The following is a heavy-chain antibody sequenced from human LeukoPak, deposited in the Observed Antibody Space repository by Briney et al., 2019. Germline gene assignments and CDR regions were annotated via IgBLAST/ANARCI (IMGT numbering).Heavy chain of an antibody. D-gene: IGHD3-16*01. CDR3: ARRVWGAARK. V-gene: IGHV4-34*01. CDR1: GVSFSGYY. Sequence: PSEAQSLTCAVYGVSFSGYYWGWLRQPPGKGLEGVGEVNHRGSTNYNPSLKSRVPISVDTPKNQFSLKLTPVTPANPPVFFCARRVWGAARKWGQGTLVTVP. J-gene: IGHJ4*02. CDR2: VNHRGST.